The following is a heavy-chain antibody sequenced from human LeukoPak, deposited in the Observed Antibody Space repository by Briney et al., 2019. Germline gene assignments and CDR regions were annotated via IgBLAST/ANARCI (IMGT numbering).Heavy chain of an antibody. Sequence: SETLSLTCTVSGYSISSGYYWGWIRQPPGKGLEWIGSIYHSGSTYYNPSLKSRVTISVDTSKNQFSLKLSSVTAADTAVYYCAREQSKYYDSSGYQYYFDYWGQGTLVTVSS. CDR3: AREQSKYYDSSGYQYYFDY. J-gene: IGHJ4*02. D-gene: IGHD3-22*01. CDR2: IYHSGST. V-gene: IGHV4-38-2*02. CDR1: GYSISSGYY.